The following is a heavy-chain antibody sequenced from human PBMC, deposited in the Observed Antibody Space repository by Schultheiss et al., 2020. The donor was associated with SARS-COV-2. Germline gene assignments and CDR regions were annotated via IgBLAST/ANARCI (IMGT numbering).Heavy chain of an antibody. D-gene: IGHD1-26*01. CDR3: ASNAYPSSGSYWEYYFDY. CDR2: ISSSSSTI. Sequence: GESLKISCAASGFTFSSYSMNWVRQAPGKGLEWVSYISSSSSTIYYADSVKGRFTISRDNAKNSLYLQMNSLRAEDTAVYYCASNAYPSSGSYWEYYFDYWGQGTLVTVSS. V-gene: IGHV3-48*01. J-gene: IGHJ4*02. CDR1: GFTFSSYS.